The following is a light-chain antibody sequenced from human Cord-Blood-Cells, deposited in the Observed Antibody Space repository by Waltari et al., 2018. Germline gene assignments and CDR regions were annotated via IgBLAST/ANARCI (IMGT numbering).Light chain of an antibody. CDR3: QQYYSTPPLT. Sequence: DIVMTQSPDSLAVSLGERATINCKSSQSDLYSSNNKNYLAWYQQKPGQPPKLLIYWASTRESGVPDRFSGSGSGTDFTLTISSLQAEDVAVYYCQQYYSTPPLTFGGGTKVEIK. CDR1: QSDLYSSNNKNY. V-gene: IGKV4-1*01. J-gene: IGKJ4*01. CDR2: WAS.